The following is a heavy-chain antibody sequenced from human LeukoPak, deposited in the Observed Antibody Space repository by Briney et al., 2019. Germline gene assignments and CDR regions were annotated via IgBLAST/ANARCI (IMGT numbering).Heavy chain of an antibody. CDR1: GFTFSSYS. CDR3: ARTEFDCSGGSCYRHFDY. CDR2: ISSSSSYI. J-gene: IGHJ4*02. D-gene: IGHD2-15*01. V-gene: IGHV3-21*01. Sequence: KSGGSLRLSCAASGFTFSSYSMNWVRQAPGKGLEWVSSISSSSSYIYYADSVKGRFTISRDNAKNSLYLQMNSLRAEDTAVYYCARTEFDCSGGSCYRHFDYWGQGTLVTVSS.